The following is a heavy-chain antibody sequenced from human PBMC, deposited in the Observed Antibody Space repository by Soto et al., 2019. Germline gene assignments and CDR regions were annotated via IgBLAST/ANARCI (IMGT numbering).Heavy chain of an antibody. D-gene: IGHD3-22*01. V-gene: IGHV3-15*07. CDR1: GFTFATAG. CDR3: TTDSHFTMKLVRFDY. J-gene: IGHJ4*01. Sequence: PGGSLRLSCAAFGFTFATAGINWVRQAPGKGLEWVDRIKSKIDGGTTDFAAPVKGRFAISRDDSRNMVYFQMNSLEIEDTAVYYCTTDSHFTMKLVRFDYWGLGTLVTVSS. CDR2: IKSKIDGGTT.